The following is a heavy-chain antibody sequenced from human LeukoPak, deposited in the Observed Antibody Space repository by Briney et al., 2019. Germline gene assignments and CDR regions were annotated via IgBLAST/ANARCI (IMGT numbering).Heavy chain of an antibody. Sequence: SGPTLVNPTQTLTLTCTFSGFSLSPSGVCVGWIRQPPGKALEWLALVYWSDDKRYSPSLKSRPTITKDTSKNQVVLTMTNMDPVDTATYYCAHRGYNDGFDYWGQGTLVTVSS. D-gene: IGHD5-18*01. CDR2: VYWSDDK. CDR3: AHRGYNDGFDY. CDR1: GFSLSPSGVC. V-gene: IGHV2-5*01. J-gene: IGHJ4*02.